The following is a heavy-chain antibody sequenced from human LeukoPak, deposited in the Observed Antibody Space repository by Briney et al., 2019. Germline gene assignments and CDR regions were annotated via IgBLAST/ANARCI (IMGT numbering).Heavy chain of an antibody. CDR2: INHSGST. V-gene: IGHV4-34*01. J-gene: IGHJ5*02. CDR1: GGSFSGYY. CDR3: ARRTGFYDFWSGYYMRDWFDP. D-gene: IGHD3-3*01. Sequence: SETLSLTCAVYGGSFSGYYWSWIRQPPGKGLEWIGEINHSGSTNYNPSLKSRVTISVDTSKNQFSLTLSSVTAADTAVYYCARRTGFYDFWSGYYMRDWFDPWGQGTLVTVSS.